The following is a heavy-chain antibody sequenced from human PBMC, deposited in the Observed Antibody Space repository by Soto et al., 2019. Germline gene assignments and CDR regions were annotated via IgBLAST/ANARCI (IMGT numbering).Heavy chain of an antibody. D-gene: IGHD2-2*01. CDR2: IIPIFATP. J-gene: IGHJ5*02. CDR1: GGFNSYS. CDR3: ARGGPVIIPAATNWFDP. V-gene: IGHV1-69*06. Sequence: QVQLVQSGAAVKKPGSSVKVSCKGSGGFNSYSISWVRQAPGQGPEWMGGIIPIFATPTYAQKFQGRVTITADKSTSTAYMELSRLTSEDTAVYYCARGGPVIIPAATNWFDPWGQGTLVSVSS.